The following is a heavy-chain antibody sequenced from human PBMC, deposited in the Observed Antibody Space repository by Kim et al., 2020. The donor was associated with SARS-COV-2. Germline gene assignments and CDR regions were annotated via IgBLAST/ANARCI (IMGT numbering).Heavy chain of an antibody. CDR3: ARASLSRGWFDP. D-gene: IGHD3-16*02. Sequence: SETLSLTCTVSGGSISSYYWSWIRQPPGKGLEWIGYIYYSGSTNYNPSLKSRVTISVDTSKNQFSLKLSSVTAADTAVYYCARASLSRGWFDPWGQGTLVTVSS. V-gene: IGHV4-59*01. J-gene: IGHJ5*02. CDR1: GGSISSYY. CDR2: IYYSGST.